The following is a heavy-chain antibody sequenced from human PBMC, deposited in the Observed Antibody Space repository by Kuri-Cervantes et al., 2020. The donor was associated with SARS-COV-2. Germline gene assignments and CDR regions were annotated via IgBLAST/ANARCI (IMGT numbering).Heavy chain of an antibody. CDR2: IYHSGST. CDR3: ARGGYGDYLS. D-gene: IGHD4-17*01. CDR1: GGSISSSNW. Sequence: AGSLSLSCAVSGGSISSSNWWSWVRQPPGKGLEWIGGIYHSGSTNYNPSLKSRVTISVDTSKNQFSLKLSSVTAADTAGYYCARGGYGDYLSWGQGTLVTVSS. J-gene: IGHJ5*02. V-gene: IGHV4-4*02.